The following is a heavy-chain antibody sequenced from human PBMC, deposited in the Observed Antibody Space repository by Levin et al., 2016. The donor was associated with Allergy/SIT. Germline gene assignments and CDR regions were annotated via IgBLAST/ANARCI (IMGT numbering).Heavy chain of an antibody. D-gene: IGHD3-22*01. V-gene: IGHV3-23*01. Sequence: WIRQPPGKGLEWVSAISGSGGNTYYADSVKGRFTISRDNSKNTLYLQMNSLRAEDTAVYYCAKDLNYEDSSGYYGHNWFDTWGQGTLVTVSS. CDR3: AKDLNYEDSSGYYGHNWFDT. CDR2: ISGSGGNT. J-gene: IGHJ5*02.